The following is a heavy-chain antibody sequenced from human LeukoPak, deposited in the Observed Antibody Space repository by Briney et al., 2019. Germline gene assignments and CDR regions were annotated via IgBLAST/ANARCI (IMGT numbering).Heavy chain of an antibody. V-gene: IGHV4-59*11. CDR3: ARGAAFYGRYYYYYMDV. CDR1: GGSISSHY. J-gene: IGHJ6*03. CDR2: IYYSGST. Sequence: PSETLSLTCIVSGGSISSHYWSWIRQPPGKGLEWIGYIYYSGSTNYNPSLKSRVTISVDTSKNQFSLKLSSVTAADTAVYYCARGAAFYGRYYYYYMDVWGKGTTVTVSS. D-gene: IGHD4-17*01.